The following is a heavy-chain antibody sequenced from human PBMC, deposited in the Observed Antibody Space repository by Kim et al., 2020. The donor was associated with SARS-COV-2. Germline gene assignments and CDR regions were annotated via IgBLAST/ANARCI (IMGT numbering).Heavy chain of an antibody. CDR1: GGSISSSSYY. Sequence: SETLSLTCTVSGGSISSSSYYWGWIRQPPGKGLEWIGSIYYSGSTYYNPSLKSRVTISVDTSKNQFSLKLSSVTAADTAVYYCARDYRGVTMVRGVINWFDPWGQGTLVTVSS. CDR2: IYYSGST. J-gene: IGHJ5*02. CDR3: ARDYRGVTMVRGVINWFDP. D-gene: IGHD3-10*01. V-gene: IGHV4-39*07.